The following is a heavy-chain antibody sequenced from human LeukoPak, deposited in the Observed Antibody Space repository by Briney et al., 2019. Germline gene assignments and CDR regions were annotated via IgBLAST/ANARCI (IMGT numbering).Heavy chain of an antibody. CDR1: GGSISSYY. CDR3: ARRVAVTGHWYFDL. V-gene: IGHV4-59*12. Sequence: SETLSLTCTVSGGSISSYYWSWIRQPPGKGLEWIGYIYYSGSTNYNPSLKSRVTISVDTSKNQFSLKLSSVTAADTAVYYCARRVAVTGHWYFDLWGRGTLVTVSP. CDR2: IYYSGST. J-gene: IGHJ2*01. D-gene: IGHD6-19*01.